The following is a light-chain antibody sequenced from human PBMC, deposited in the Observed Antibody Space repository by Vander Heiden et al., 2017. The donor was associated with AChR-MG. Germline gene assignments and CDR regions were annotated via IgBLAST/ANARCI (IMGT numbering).Light chain of an antibody. J-gene: IGLJ1*01. Sequence: SVLTQPPSTSGTPGQRVTISCSGSSSNIGSNYVCWYQQLTGTAPKLLIYTNIQRPPGVPERFSGAKSGTSAALAISGLRSAEEADYYCAAWDEGLSGYVFGTGTKVTVL. CDR2: TNI. CDR1: SSNIGSNY. CDR3: AAWDEGLSGYV. V-gene: IGLV1-47*01.